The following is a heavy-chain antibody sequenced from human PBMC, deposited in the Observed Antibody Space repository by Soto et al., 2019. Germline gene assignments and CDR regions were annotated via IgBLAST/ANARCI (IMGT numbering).Heavy chain of an antibody. V-gene: IGHV4-39*02. CDR1: GGSISSSSYY. CDR2: IYYSGST. J-gene: IGHJ6*02. Sequence: QLQLQESGPGLVKPSETLSLTCTVSGGSISSSSYYWGWIRQPPGKGLEWIGSIYYSGSTYYNPSRXQXXTRSVKPDQXHXPXQXXLGPGGDPAVDFCCLLGRDIGGVVAAKGPNYGMDVWGQGTTVTVSS. CDR3: CLLGRDIGGVVAAKGPNYGMDV. D-gene: IGHD2-15*01.